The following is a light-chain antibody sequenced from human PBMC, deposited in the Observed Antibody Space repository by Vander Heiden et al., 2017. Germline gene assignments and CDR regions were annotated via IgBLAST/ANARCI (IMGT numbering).Light chain of an antibody. CDR3: QQDDNLPNT. V-gene: IGKV3D-7*01. CDR2: GAS. Sequence: PGERVTLSCRASQSVSSSYLTWYQQKPGQAPRLLIYGASTRATSIPARFSGSGSGTDFTLTISSLQPEDFAVYYCQQDDNLPNTFGQGTKMEIK. J-gene: IGKJ2*01. CDR1: QSVSSSY.